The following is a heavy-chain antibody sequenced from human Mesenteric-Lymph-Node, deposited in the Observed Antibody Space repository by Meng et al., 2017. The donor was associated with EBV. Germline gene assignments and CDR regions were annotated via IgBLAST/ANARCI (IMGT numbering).Heavy chain of an antibody. CDR2: INTNTGNP. J-gene: IGHJ4*02. V-gene: IGHV7-4-1*02. CDR3: ARDRSIFDY. CDR1: GYTFVNYA. Sequence: QVHLVQSGSELKKPGASVKVSCKGVGYTFVNYAINWVRQAPGQGLEWMGWINTNTGNPTYAQGFTGRFVFSLDTSVNTAYLEISSLKTDDSAVYYCARDRSIFDYWGQGTLVTVSS.